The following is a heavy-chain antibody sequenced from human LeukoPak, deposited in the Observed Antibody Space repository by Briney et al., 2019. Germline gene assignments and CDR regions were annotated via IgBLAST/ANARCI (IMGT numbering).Heavy chain of an antibody. CDR3: ARGGRRYNWSQFDY. Sequence: SETLSLTCTGSGVSISSYYWSWLPQPPGKGLEWLGYIYNSGSTNYNPSLKGRVIISGDTAKSPFSLKLSTVTAADTAVYYCARGGRRYNWSQFDYWGQGALVTVSS. V-gene: IGHV4-59*01. CDR1: GVSISSYY. CDR2: IYNSGST. J-gene: IGHJ4*02. D-gene: IGHD1-20*01.